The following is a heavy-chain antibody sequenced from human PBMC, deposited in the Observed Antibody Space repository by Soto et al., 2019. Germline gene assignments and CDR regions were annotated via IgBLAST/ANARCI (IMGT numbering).Heavy chain of an antibody. V-gene: IGHV1-8*01. D-gene: IGHD1-1*01. CDR1: ESTXMNYD. Sequence: SXKVYWKASESTXMNYDIGLVRQATGQGLEWMGWMNPNSWNTGYELKFQGRVSMTRNTSIYTVYLELSSLASDDTAVYYCVRMASSGTLNWFDPWGQATLGTVSS. J-gene: IGHJ5*02. CDR3: VRMASSGTLNWFDP. CDR2: MNPNSWNT.